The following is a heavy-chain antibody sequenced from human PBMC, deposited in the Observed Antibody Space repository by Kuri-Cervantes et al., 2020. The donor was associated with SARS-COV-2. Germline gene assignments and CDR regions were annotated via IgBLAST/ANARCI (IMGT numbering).Heavy chain of an antibody. CDR2: IKQDGSEK. CDR1: GFQFSASA. V-gene: IGHV3-7*01. J-gene: IGHJ4*02. CDR3: ARESRLTGHFDY. D-gene: IGHD7-27*01. Sequence: GESLKISCEVSGFQFSASAIHWVRQAPGKGLEWVANIKQDGSEKYYVDSVKGRFTISRDNAKNSLYLQMNSLRAEDTAVYYCARESRLTGHFDYWGQGTLVTVSS.